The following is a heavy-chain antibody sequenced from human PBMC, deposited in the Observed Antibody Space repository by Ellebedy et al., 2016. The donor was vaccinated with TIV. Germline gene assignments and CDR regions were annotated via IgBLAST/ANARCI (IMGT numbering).Heavy chain of an antibody. CDR3: ASSGRISLRVNHYGINV. Sequence: GESLKISCKGSGYSFTSYWISWVRQMPGKGLEWMGRIDPSDSYTNYSPSFQGHVTISADKSISTAYLQWSSLKASDTAMYYCASSGRISLRVNHYGINVWGQGTTVTVSS. CDR2: IDPSDSYT. CDR1: GYSFTSYW. J-gene: IGHJ6*02. D-gene: IGHD3-10*01. V-gene: IGHV5-10-1*01.